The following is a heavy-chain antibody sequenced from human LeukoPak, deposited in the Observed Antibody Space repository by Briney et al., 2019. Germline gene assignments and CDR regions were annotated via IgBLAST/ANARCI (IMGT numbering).Heavy chain of an antibody. D-gene: IGHD1-26*01. Sequence: GRSLRLSCAASGFTFSSYGMHWVRQAPGKGLEWVAVIWYDGSNKYYADSVKGRFTISRDNSKNTLYLQMNSLRAEDTAVYYCARDRVVGATSFDYWGQGTLVTVSS. CDR2: IWYDGSNK. J-gene: IGHJ4*02. V-gene: IGHV3-33*01. CDR3: ARDRVVGATSFDY. CDR1: GFTFSSYG.